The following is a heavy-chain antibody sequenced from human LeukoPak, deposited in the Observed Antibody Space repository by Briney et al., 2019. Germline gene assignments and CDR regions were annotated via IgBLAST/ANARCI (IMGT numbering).Heavy chain of an antibody. CDR1: GFTLSSYA. J-gene: IGHJ4*02. Sequence: GRSLRLSCAASGFTLSSYAMHWVRQAPGKGLEWVAVISYDGSNKYYADSVKGRFTISRDNSKNTLYLQMNSLRAEDTAVYYCARDLGYAFEGYFDYWGQGTLVTVSS. CDR2: ISYDGSNK. D-gene: IGHD3-16*01. V-gene: IGHV3-30-3*01. CDR3: ARDLGYAFEGYFDY.